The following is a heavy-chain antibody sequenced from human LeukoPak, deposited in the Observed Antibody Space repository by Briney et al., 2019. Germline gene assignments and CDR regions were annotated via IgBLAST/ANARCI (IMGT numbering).Heavy chain of an antibody. CDR3: VRDRSSSSYYSC. Sequence: ASVKVPCKASGYTFTSYGISWVRQAPGQGLEWMGWISAYNGNTKYAQNLQGRVTMTTDTSTSTAYMELRSLRSDDTAVYFCVRDRSSSSYYSCWGQGTLVTVSS. J-gene: IGHJ4*02. D-gene: IGHD6-13*01. CDR2: ISAYNGNT. CDR1: GYTFTSYG. V-gene: IGHV1-18*01.